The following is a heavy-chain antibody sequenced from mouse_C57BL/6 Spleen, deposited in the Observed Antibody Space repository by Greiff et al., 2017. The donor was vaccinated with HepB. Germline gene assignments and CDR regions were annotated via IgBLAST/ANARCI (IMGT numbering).Heavy chain of an antibody. J-gene: IGHJ4*01. V-gene: IGHV5-4*01. Sequence: EVQRVESGGGLVKPGGSLKLSCTASGFTFSSYAMSWVRQTPEKRLEWVATISDGGSYTYYPDNVKGRFTISRDNAKNNLYLQMSHLKSEDTAMYYCARDYYDYLYAMDYWGQGTSVTVSS. CDR2: ISDGGSYT. CDR3: ARDYYDYLYAMDY. D-gene: IGHD2-4*01. CDR1: GFTFSSYA.